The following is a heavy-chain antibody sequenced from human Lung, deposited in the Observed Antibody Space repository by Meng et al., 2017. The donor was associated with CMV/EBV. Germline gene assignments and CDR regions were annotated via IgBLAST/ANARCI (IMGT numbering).Heavy chain of an antibody. V-gene: IGHV3-7*01. D-gene: IGHD2-2*01. J-gene: IGHJ4*02. CDR1: GFTFGHYW. CDR2: IKQDATEA. Sequence: GGSXRLXCVASGFTFGHYWMSWVRRSPARGLEWVANIKQDATEARYADSTKGRFTISRDNTRRAVSLEMNSLRVEDSTVYYCARVLCDDSNCFNGLDFWGQGPPVTVSS. CDR3: ARVLCDDSNCFNGLDF.